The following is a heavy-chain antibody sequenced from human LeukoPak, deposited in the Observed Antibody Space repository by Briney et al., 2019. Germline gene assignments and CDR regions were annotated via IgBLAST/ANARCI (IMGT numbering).Heavy chain of an antibody. V-gene: IGHV3-11*04. CDR3: ARGVRGYSYGSRFDY. CDR1: GFTFNDYY. Sequence: VGSLRLSCAASGFTFNDYYMSWGRQAPGEGLEWGSYICSIVGIVYYADSVKGRFTICRDNAKKSLYLQMNRLRDEDTAVYYCARGVRGYSYGSRFDYWGQGTLVTVSS. CDR2: ICSIVGIV. D-gene: IGHD5-18*01. J-gene: IGHJ4*02.